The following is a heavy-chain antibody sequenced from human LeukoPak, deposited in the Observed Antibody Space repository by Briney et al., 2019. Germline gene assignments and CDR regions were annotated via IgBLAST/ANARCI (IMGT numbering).Heavy chain of an antibody. CDR1: GFTFSSYW. D-gene: IGHD1-26*01. J-gene: IGHJ6*02. CDR2: INGDGRNI. Sequence: PGGPLRLSCVASGFTFSSYWMHWVRQAPRKGLVWVSRINGDGRNINYADSVKGRLTISRDNSKNTLYLQMNSLRAEDTAVYYCARGSLPLTLYYGMDVWGQGTTVTVSS. CDR3: ARGSLPLTLYYGMDV. V-gene: IGHV3-74*01.